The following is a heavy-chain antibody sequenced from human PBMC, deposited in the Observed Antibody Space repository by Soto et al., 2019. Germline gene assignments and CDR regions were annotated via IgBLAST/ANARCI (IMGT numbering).Heavy chain of an antibody. V-gene: IGHV3-30-3*01. J-gene: IGHJ5*02. D-gene: IGHD3-10*01. Sequence: QVQLVESGGGVVQPGRSLRLSCAASGFTFSSYATHRVRQAPGKGLEWVAVISYDGSNKYYADSVKGRFTISRDNSKNTLYLQMNSLRAEDTAVYYCARSPPPFGEWKRGWFDPWGQGTLVTVSS. CDR1: GFTFSSYA. CDR3: ARSPPPFGEWKRGWFDP. CDR2: ISYDGSNK.